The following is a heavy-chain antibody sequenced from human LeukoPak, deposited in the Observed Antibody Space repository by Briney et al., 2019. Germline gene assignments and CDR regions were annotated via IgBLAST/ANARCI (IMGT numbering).Heavy chain of an antibody. CDR1: VYTFTDYY. Sequence: ASVKVSCKASVYTFTDYYMHWVRQAPEQGLECMGRINPNSGGTNYAQKFQGRVTMTRETSISTAYMELSSLRSDDTAFYYCARAPPNSGSYYRLHSWFAPWGQGALVTVSS. V-gene: IGHV1-2*06. CDR2: INPNSGGT. J-gene: IGHJ5*02. D-gene: IGHD3-10*01. CDR3: ARAPPNSGSYYRLHSWFAP.